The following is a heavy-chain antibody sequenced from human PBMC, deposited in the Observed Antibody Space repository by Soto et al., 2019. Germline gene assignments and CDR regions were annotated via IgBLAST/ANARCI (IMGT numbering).Heavy chain of an antibody. CDR3: ARDRWSGCSCHDY. Sequence: QVQLVQSGAEVKKPGSSVKVSCKASGGTFSSYTISWVRQAPGQGLEWMGRIIPILGIANYAQKFQGRVTITTDKTTSTAYMELRSLISKDTAVYYCARDRWSGCSCHDYWGQGTLVTVCS. D-gene: IGHD2-15*01. J-gene: IGHJ4*02. CDR2: IIPILGIA. V-gene: IGHV1-69*08. CDR1: GGTFSSYT.